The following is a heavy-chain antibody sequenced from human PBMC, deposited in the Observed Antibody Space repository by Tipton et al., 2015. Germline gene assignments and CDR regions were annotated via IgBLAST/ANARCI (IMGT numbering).Heavy chain of an antibody. J-gene: IGHJ4*02. CDR2: IYPGDSET. D-gene: IGHD1-26*01. CDR1: GYIFTSFW. Sequence: QLVQSGAEVKKPGESLKISCKGSGYIFTSFWIGWVRQMPGKGLEWMGTIYPGDSETRYNPSFPGQVTISADKSITTAYLQWRSLKASDPAMYYCVRRARRVGSHSYPYYFDYWGQGTLVPVSS. V-gene: IGHV5-51*01. CDR3: VRRARRVGSHSYPYYFDY.